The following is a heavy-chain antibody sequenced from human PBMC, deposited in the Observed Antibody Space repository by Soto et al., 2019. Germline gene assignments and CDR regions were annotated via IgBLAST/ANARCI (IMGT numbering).Heavy chain of an antibody. CDR2: INHSGST. J-gene: IGHJ6*03. CDR1: GGSFSGYY. D-gene: IGHD2-15*01. CDR3: ARTPRGGSGGSCYRSYYYYMDV. V-gene: IGHV4-34*01. Sequence: ETLSLTCAVYGGSFSGYYWSWIRQPPGKGLEWIGEINHSGSTNYNPSLKSRVTISVDTSKNQFSLKLSSVTAADTAVYYCARTPRGGSGGSCYRSYYYYMDVWGKGTTVTVSS.